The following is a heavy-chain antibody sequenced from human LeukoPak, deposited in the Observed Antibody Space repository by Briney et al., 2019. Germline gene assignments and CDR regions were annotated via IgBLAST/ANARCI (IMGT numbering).Heavy chain of an antibody. D-gene: IGHD3-22*01. J-gene: IGHJ4*02. CDR2: IYHSGST. V-gene: IGHV4-4*02. CDR3: ARGDRRDSSGYTY. Sequence: SETLSLTCAVSGGSVSSSNWWSWVRQPPGKGLEWIGEIYHSGSTNYNPSLKSRVTISVDKSKNQFSLKLSSVTAADTAVYYCARGDRRDSSGYTYWGQGTLVTVSS. CDR1: GGSVSSSNW.